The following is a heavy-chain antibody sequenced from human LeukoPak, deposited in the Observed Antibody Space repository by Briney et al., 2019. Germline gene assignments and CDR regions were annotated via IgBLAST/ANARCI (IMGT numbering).Heavy chain of an antibody. D-gene: IGHD3-22*01. Sequence: PGGSLRLSCAASGFTFSSYGMHWVRQAPGKGLEWVAVISYDGSNKYYADSVKGRFTISRDNSKNTLYLQMNSLRAEDTAVYYCAKAFQVVVVIYGMDVWGQGTTVTVSS. V-gene: IGHV3-30*18. J-gene: IGHJ6*02. CDR1: GFTFSSYG. CDR2: ISYDGSNK. CDR3: AKAFQVVVVIYGMDV.